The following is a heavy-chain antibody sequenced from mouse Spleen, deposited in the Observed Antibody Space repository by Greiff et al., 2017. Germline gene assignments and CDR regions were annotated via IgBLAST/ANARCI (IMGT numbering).Heavy chain of an antibody. V-gene: IGHV5-17*02. J-gene: IGHJ1*01. Sequence: DVKLVESGGGLVQPGGSRKLSCAASGFTFSSFGMHWVRQAPEKGLEWVAYISSGSSTIYYADTVKGRFTISRDNPKNTLFLQMTSLRSEDTAMYYCARRRSSSYWYFDVWGAGTTVTVSS. CDR2: ISSGSSTI. CDR1: GFTFSSFG. CDR3: ARRRSSSYWYFDV. D-gene: IGHD1-1*01.